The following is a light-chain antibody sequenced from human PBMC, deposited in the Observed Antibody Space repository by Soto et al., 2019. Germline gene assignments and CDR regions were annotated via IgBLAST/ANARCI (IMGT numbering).Light chain of an antibody. CDR2: GAS. Sequence: EIVMTQSPATLSVSPGERATLSCRASQSVSSNLAWYQQKPGQAPRLLIYGASTRAPGIPARFSGSGSGTEFTLTISSLQSEDFAVYYCQQYNDWPPNTFGQGTKVDIK. J-gene: IGKJ2*01. CDR3: QQYNDWPPNT. V-gene: IGKV3-15*01. CDR1: QSVSSN.